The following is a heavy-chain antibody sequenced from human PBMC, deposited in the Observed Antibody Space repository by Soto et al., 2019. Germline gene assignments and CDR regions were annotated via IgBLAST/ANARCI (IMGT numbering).Heavy chain of an antibody. CDR1: GYIFAGYW. Sequence: PGESLKIACNGSGYIFAGYWITWVRQEPGKGLEWMGRIDPSDSQTYYSPSFRGHVTISVTKSITTVFLQWSSLRASDTAMYYCARQIYDSDTGPNFQYYFDSWGQGTPVIVSS. CDR3: ARQIYDSDTGPNFQYYFDS. J-gene: IGHJ4*02. V-gene: IGHV5-10-1*01. D-gene: IGHD3-22*01. CDR2: IDPSDSQT.